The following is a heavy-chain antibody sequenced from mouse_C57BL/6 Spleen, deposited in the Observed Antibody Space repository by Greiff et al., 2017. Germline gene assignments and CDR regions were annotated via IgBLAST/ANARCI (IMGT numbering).Heavy chain of an antibody. CDR1: GYTFTSYW. J-gene: IGHJ3*01. Sequence: QVQLQQPGAELVMPGASVKLSCKASGYTFTSYWMHWVKQRPGQGLEWIGEIDPSDSYTNYNQKFKGKSTLTVDKSSSTAYMQLSSLTFEDSAVYYCARGDGNSCLLSWGQGTLVTVSA. D-gene: IGHD2-1*01. V-gene: IGHV1-69*01. CDR2: IDPSDSYT. CDR3: ARGDGNSCLLS.